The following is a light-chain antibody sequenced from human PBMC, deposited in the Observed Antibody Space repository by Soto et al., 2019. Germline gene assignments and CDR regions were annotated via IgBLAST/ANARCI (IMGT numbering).Light chain of an antibody. CDR2: DVT. Sequence: QPVLTQPASVSGSPGQSITISCTGTSSDVGRYNYISWYQQHPGKAPKIMIYDVTNRPSGIGNRFSGSKSGNTASLTISGLQAEDEADYYCSSYTSTSTPVVFGGGTKLTVL. J-gene: IGLJ2*01. V-gene: IGLV2-14*03. CDR1: SSDVGRYNY. CDR3: SSYTSTSTPVV.